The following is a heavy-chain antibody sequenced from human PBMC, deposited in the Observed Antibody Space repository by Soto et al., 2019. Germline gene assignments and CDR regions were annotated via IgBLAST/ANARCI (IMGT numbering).Heavy chain of an antibody. CDR3: ARGRYSSSSVGIDMDV. V-gene: IGHV4-59*01. CDR1: GGSISSYY. CDR2: IYYSGST. J-gene: IGHJ6*03. D-gene: IGHD6-6*01. Sequence: PSETLSLTCTVSGGSISSYYWSWIRQPPGKGLEWIGYIYYSGSTNFNPSLKSRVTISVDTSKNQFSLKLSSVTAADTAVYYCARGRYSSSSVGIDMDVWGKGTTVTVSS.